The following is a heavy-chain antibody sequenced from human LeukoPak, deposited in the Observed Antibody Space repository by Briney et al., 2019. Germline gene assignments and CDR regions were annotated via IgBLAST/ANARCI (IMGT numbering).Heavy chain of an antibody. J-gene: IGHJ4*02. Sequence: GGTLRLSCAASGFTFSSYGMSWVRQAPGKGLEWVSAISGSGGSTYYADSVRGRFTISRDNTKNSLYLQMDRLRVEDTAVYYCARVGLSGTTFIDYWGQGTLVTVSS. D-gene: IGHD1-1*01. CDR2: ISGSGGST. CDR1: GFTFSSYG. CDR3: ARVGLSGTTFIDY. V-gene: IGHV3-23*01.